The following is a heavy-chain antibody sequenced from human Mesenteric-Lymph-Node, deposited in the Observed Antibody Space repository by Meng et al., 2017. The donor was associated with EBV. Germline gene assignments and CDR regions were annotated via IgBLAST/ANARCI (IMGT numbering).Heavy chain of an antibody. Sequence: EVQLGGPGGGLTQPGASLGLSCAAPGFIVNSNYMSWVRQAPGKGLEWVAVIYRGGTTHYADSVKGRFTISRDDSKNTLYLQMNGLRAEDTAVYYCATPYLRLDYWGRGTLVTVSS. D-gene: IGHD3-10*01. CDR2: IYRGGTT. V-gene: IGHV3-53*01. CDR1: GFIVNSNY. J-gene: IGHJ4*02. CDR3: ATPYLRLDY.